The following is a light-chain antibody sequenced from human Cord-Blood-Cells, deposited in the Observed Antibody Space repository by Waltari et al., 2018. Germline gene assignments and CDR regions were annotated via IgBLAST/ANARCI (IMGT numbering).Light chain of an antibody. V-gene: IGKV1-39*01. Sequence: DIQMTESPSSLPASVGDRVTITCRASQSISSYLNWYQQKPGKAPKLLIYAASSLHSGVPSRFSGSGSGTDFTLTISSLQPEDFANYYCQQSYSTPYTFGQGTKLEIK. J-gene: IGKJ2*01. CDR2: AAS. CDR1: QSISSY. CDR3: QQSYSTPYT.